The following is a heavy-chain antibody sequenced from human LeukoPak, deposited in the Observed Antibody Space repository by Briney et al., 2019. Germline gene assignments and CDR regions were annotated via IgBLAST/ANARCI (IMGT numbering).Heavy chain of an antibody. Sequence: SETLSLTCTVSGGSISSYYWSWIRQPPGKGLEWMGSIYYSGSTYYNPSLKSRVTISVDTSKNQFSLKLSSVTAADTAVYYCARATIYYGDYGSYYYYYMDVWGKGTTVTISS. D-gene: IGHD4-17*01. CDR3: ARATIYYGDYGSYYYYYMDV. J-gene: IGHJ6*03. V-gene: IGHV4-59*05. CDR2: IYYSGST. CDR1: GGSISSYY.